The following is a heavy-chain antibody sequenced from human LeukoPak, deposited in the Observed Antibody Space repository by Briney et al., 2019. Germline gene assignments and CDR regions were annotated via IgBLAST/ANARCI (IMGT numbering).Heavy chain of an antibody. CDR1: GFTVSTNY. V-gene: IGHV3-66*02. D-gene: IGHD3-22*01. CDR3: ARGYYYDSSGYYSVFQH. Sequence: GGSLRLSCAASGFTVSTNYMSWVRQAPGKGLEWVSVIYSGGSTYYADSVKGRFTIPRDNSKNTLYLQMNSLRAEDTAVYYCARGYYYDSSGYYSVFQHWGQGTLVTVSS. CDR2: IYSGGST. J-gene: IGHJ1*01.